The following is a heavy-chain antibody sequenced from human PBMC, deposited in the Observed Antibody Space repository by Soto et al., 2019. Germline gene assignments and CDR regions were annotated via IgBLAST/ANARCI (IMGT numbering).Heavy chain of an antibody. D-gene: IGHD3-10*01. V-gene: IGHV1-69*01. CDR3: ARGPIGMIRGVIKHNWFDP. CDR1: GGTFSSYA. Sequence: QVQLVQSGAEEKKPGSSVKVACKASGGTFSSYAISWVRQAPGQGLEWMGGIIPIFGTANYAQKFQGRVTITADESTITGSMELSSLRSEDTAVYYCARGPIGMIRGVIKHNWFDPWGQGTLVTVSS. CDR2: IIPIFGTA. J-gene: IGHJ5*02.